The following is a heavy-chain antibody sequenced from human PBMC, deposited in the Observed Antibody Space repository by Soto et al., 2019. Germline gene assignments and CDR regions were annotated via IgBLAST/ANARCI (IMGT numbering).Heavy chain of an antibody. CDR2: IDWNDNK. D-gene: IGHD6-6*01. CDR3: ARNIAARPIDY. Sequence: SCPTLVNPTQTLTLTCTFSGFSLTTTGMCVSWIRQPPGKALEWLALIDWNDNKFYTTSLKTRLTISKDTSKNQVVLTMANMDPVDTATYYCARNIAARPIDYWGQGTLVTVSS. V-gene: IGHV2-70*01. CDR1: GFSLTTTGMC. J-gene: IGHJ4*02.